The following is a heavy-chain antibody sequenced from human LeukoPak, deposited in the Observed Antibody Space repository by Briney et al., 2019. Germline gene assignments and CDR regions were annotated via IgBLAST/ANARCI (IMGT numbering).Heavy chain of an antibody. J-gene: IGHJ4*02. V-gene: IGHV3-9*01. CDR1: GFTFDDYA. CDR2: ISWNSGSI. Sequence: GGSLRLSCAASGFTFDDYAMHWVRQAPGKGLEWVSGISWNSGSIGYADSVKGRFTISGDNAKNSLYLQMNSLRAEDTALYYCAKDPIAAAGNFDYWGQGTLVTVSS. D-gene: IGHD6-13*01. CDR3: AKDPIAAAGNFDY.